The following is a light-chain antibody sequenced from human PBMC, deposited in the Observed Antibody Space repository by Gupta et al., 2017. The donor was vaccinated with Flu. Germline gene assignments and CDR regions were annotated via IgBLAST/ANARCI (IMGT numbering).Light chain of an antibody. CDR3: VAWDDSLSGRG. CDR1: KSNIGNNY. Sequence: QSVVTQSPSVSGTPGQWVSMSCSGSKSNIGNNYVYWYQQLPGAAPKLLIYRNYQRPSEVPDRFSGSKSGTSASLAIKGLRSEDEANYYCVAWDDSLSGRGLGGGTKVTGL. CDR2: RNY. J-gene: IGLJ3*02. V-gene: IGLV1-47*01.